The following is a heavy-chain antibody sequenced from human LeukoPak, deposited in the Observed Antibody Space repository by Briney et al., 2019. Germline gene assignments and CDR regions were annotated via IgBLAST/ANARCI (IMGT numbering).Heavy chain of an antibody. CDR1: GFTFSGSA. V-gene: IGHV3-33*08. Sequence: GGSLRLSCAASGFTFSGSAMHWVRQAPGKGLEWVAVIWYDGSNKYYADSVKGRFTISRDNSKNTLYLQMNSLRAEDTAVYYCARLYGTYPGWFDPWGQGTLVTVSS. CDR2: IWYDGSNK. D-gene: IGHD4-17*01. J-gene: IGHJ5*02. CDR3: ARLYGTYPGWFDP.